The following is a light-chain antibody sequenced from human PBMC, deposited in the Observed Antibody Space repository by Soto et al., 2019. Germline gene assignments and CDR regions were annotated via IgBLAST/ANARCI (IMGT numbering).Light chain of an antibody. Sequence: ETVLTQSPGTLSMSPGETATLSCRASQTLGRNYLAWYQQKPGQAPRLLIHRISIRAAGISDRFSGSASGTDFTLTIRRLEPEDFAIYDCQPYDHFPQTCGQGTRVDIK. CDR2: RIS. J-gene: IGKJ1*01. CDR3: QPYDHFPQT. V-gene: IGKV3-20*01. CDR1: QTLGRNY.